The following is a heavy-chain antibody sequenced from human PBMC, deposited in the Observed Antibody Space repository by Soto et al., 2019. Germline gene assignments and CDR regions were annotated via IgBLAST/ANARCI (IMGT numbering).Heavy chain of an antibody. CDR2: IGRRSDI. V-gene: IGHV3-21*01. D-gene: IGHD2-21*02. CDR1: VITSSTGS. Sequence: GGPVRLSFQASVITSSTGSMHWIRHAHGKGLEWVSSIGRRSDIYYADSVKGRFTISRDNAKNSVSLQMNSLRDEDTAVYYCAREETAWPLAYGLDVWGQGTTVTVSS. J-gene: IGHJ6*02. CDR3: AREETAWPLAYGLDV.